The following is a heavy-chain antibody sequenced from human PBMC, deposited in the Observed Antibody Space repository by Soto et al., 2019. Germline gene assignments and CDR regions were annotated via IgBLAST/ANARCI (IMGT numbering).Heavy chain of an antibody. V-gene: IGHV4-30-2*01. D-gene: IGHD3-3*01. Sequence: QLQLQESGSGLVKPSQNLSLTCAVFSDSISSHGHAWSWIRQPPGKGLEWIGYIYYSGTAYYNPSLKSRVTISADSSKNQFSLNLSSVTAADTAVYSCARATFGVDVSMDVCGQGATGTV. J-gene: IGHJ6*02. CDR2: IYYSGTA. CDR1: SDSISSHGHA. CDR3: ARATFGVDVSMDV.